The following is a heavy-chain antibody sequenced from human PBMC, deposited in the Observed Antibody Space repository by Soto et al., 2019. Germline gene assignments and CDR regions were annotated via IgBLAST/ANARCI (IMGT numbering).Heavy chain of an antibody. CDR1: GRSISSVNYY. Sequence: QVQLQESGPGLVKPSQTLSLTCTVSGRSISSVNYYWSWIRQPPGKGLEWIGYNYYSGSTYYNPSLRSRVTIAVDTSKSQFSLKLSSVPAADTAVYYCARYGSGECTRGSCYSPFDYWGQGTLVTVSS. D-gene: IGHD2-15*01. V-gene: IGHV4-30-4*01. J-gene: IGHJ4*02. CDR2: NYYSGST. CDR3: ARYGSGECTRGSCYSPFDY.